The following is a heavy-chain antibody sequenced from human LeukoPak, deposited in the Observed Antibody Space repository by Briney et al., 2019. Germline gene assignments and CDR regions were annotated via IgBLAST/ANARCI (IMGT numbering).Heavy chain of an antibody. J-gene: IGHJ5*02. CDR3: AKDRLSTPIAPRFDP. Sequence: GGSLRLSCAASGFSFSSYAMSWVRQAPGKGLEWVSVISGSGASSSYADSVQGRFTISRDNSKNTLYLQMNGLRAEDTALYYCAKDRLSTPIAPRFDPWGQGTQVTVSS. V-gene: IGHV3-23*01. CDR2: ISGSGASS. CDR1: GFSFSSYA. D-gene: IGHD2-21*02.